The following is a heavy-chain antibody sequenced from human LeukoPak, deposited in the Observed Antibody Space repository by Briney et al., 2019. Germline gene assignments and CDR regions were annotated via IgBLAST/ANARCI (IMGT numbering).Heavy chain of an antibody. V-gene: IGHV4-59*01. CDR2: IYYSGST. CDR1: GGSISSYY. CDR3: AKLLRGTVVPFYDC. D-gene: IGHD3-10*01. J-gene: IGHJ4*02. Sequence: SETLSLTCTVSGGSISSYYWSWIRQPPGKGLEWIGYIYYSGSTNYNPSLKSRVTISVDTSKNQFSLKLSSVTAADTAVYYCAKLLRGTVVPFYDCWGQGTLVTVSS.